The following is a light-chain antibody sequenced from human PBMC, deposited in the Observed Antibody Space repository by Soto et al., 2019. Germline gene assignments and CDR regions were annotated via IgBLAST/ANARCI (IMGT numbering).Light chain of an antibody. V-gene: IGLV2-14*01. J-gene: IGLJ1*01. CDR3: ISYTSSSIDYV. Sequence: QSALTQPASVSGSPGQSITISCTGTSSDVGGYNYVSWYQQHPGKAPKLMIYEVSNRPSGVSNRFSGSKSGNTACLTSSGLQAEDEADYYCISYTSSSIDYVFGTGTK. CDR2: EVS. CDR1: SSDVGGYNY.